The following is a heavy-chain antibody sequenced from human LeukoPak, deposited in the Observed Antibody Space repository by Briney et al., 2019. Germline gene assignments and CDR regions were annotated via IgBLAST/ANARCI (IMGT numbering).Heavy chain of an antibody. CDR3: ARDSSEAARPDYFDY. CDR1: GFSFNRYS. D-gene: IGHD6-6*01. J-gene: IGHJ4*02. CDR2: ISSSSSTI. V-gene: IGHV3-48*01. Sequence: PGGSLRLSCVASGFSFNRYSINWVRQAPGKGLEWLAYISSSSSTIYYADSVQGRFTISRDDAKNSVSLQMNSLRAEDTAVYFCARDSSEAARPDYFDYWGQGTLVTVSS.